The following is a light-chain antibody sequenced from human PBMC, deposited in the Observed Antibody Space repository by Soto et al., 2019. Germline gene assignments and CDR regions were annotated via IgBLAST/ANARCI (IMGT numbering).Light chain of an antibody. CDR2: QVT. CDR3: NSYSSTSFYV. Sequence: QSVLTQPPSASGSPGQSVTISCTGTKNDIGVYDFVSWYQQYPGTAPKLLIYQVTSRASGVSHRFSGSKSGNTAALTISGLQPEDEAEYYCNSYSSTSFYVFGSGTKVTVL. J-gene: IGLJ1*01. CDR1: KNDIGVYDF. V-gene: IGLV2-14*01.